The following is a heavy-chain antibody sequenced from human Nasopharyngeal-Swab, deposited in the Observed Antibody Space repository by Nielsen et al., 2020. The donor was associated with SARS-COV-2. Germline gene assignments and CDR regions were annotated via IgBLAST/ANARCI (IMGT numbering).Heavy chain of an antibody. CDR2: INPSGGST. CDR1: GYTFTSYY. D-gene: IGHD4-17*01. CDR3: ARSYGDYEDNWFDP. J-gene: IGHJ5*02. Sequence: ASVQVSCKASGYTFTSYYMHWVRQAPGQGLEWMGIINPSGGSTSYAQKFQGRVTMTRNTSISTAYMELSSLRSEDTAVYYCARSYGDYEDNWFDPWGQGTLVTVSS. V-gene: IGHV1-46*01.